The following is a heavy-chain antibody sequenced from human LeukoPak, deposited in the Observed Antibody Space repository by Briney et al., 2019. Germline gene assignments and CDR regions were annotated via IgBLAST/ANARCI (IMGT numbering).Heavy chain of an antibody. D-gene: IGHD3-10*01. V-gene: IGHV4-59*01. CDR1: GGSISSYY. CDR2: IYYSGST. Sequence: PSETLSLTCTVSGGSISSYYWSWIRQPPGKGLEWIGYIYYSGSTNYNPSLKSRVTISVDTSKNQFSLKLSSVTAADTAVYYCARYYYGSGSYYNGTPLFDYWGHGTLVTVSS. CDR3: ARYYYGSGSYYNGTPLFDY. J-gene: IGHJ4*01.